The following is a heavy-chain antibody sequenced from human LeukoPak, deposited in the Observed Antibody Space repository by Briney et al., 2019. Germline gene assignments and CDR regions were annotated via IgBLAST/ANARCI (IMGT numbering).Heavy chain of an antibody. J-gene: IGHJ4*02. CDR1: GFTFSIDS. V-gene: IGHV3-21*01. Sequence: PGGSLRLACAAAGFTFSIDSMNSVRQAPGKGLGWLSSIGSSSSYIYYADSGKGRFTISRENAKNSLYLKMNSLRAEDTAVYYCARDSRVRGGARGYYFDYWGQGTLVTVSS. CDR2: IGSSSSYI. D-gene: IGHD3-10*01. CDR3: ARDSRVRGGARGYYFDY.